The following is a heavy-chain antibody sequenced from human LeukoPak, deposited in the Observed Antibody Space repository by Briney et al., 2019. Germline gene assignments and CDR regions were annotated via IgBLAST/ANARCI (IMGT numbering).Heavy chain of an antibody. CDR2: IWYDGSNK. CDR1: GFTFSSYG. Sequence: PGGSLRLSCAASGFTFSSYGMHWVRQAPGKGLEWVAVIWYDGSNKYYADSVKGRFTISRDNSKNTLYLQMNSLRAEDTAVYYCARGGYSYGIDYYYYGMDVWGQGTTVTVSS. D-gene: IGHD5-18*01. CDR3: ARGGYSYGIDYYYYGMDV. V-gene: IGHV3-33*01. J-gene: IGHJ6*02.